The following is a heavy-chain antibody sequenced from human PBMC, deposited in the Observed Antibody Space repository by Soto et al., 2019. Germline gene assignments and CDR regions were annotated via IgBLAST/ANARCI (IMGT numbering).Heavy chain of an antibody. J-gene: IGHJ4*02. CDR3: AKDYLVNSVGFDY. Sequence: QVQLVESGGGVVQPGRSLRLSCAASGFTFSSYGMHWVRQAPGKGLEWVAVISYDGSNKYYADSVKGRFTISRDNSKNTLYLQMNRLRAEDTAVYYCAKDYLVNSVGFDYWGQGTLVTVSS. CDR1: GFTFSSYG. V-gene: IGHV3-30*18. CDR2: ISYDGSNK. D-gene: IGHD6-6*01.